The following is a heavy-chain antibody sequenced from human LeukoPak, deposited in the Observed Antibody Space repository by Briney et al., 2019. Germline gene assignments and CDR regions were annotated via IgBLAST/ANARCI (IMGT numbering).Heavy chain of an antibody. CDR3: ARVVDYYDSSGLDY. CDR2: IYYSGST. J-gene: IGHJ4*02. CDR1: GGSISSGDYY. Sequence: SQTLSLTCTVSGGSISSGDYYWGWIRQPPGKGLEWIGYIYYSGSTYYNPSLKSRVTISVDTSKNQFSLKLSSVTAADTAVYYCARVVDYYDSSGLDYWGQGTLVTVSS. D-gene: IGHD3-22*01. V-gene: IGHV4-30-4*08.